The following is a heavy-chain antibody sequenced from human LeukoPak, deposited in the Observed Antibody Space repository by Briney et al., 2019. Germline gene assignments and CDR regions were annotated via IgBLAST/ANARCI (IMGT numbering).Heavy chain of an antibody. J-gene: IGHJ4*02. Sequence: GGSLRLSCAASGFTFSSYGMHWVRQAPGKGLEWVAGISYDGSNKYYADSVKGRFTISRDNSKNTLYLQMNSLRAEDKAVYYCAKNSDSWSGYSDYWGQGTLVTVSS. V-gene: IGHV3-30*18. CDR2: ISYDGSNK. D-gene: IGHD3-3*01. CDR1: GFTFSSYG. CDR3: AKNSDSWSGYSDY.